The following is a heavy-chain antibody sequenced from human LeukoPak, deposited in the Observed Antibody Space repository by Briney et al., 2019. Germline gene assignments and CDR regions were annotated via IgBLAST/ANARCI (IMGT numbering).Heavy chain of an antibody. D-gene: IGHD3-22*01. J-gene: IGHJ4*02. CDR3: ARALDYYDSSGERAYYFDY. Sequence: SQTLSLTCTVSGGSISSGDYYWSWIRQPPGKGLEWIGYIYYSGSTYYNPSLKRRVTISVDTSKNQFSLKLSSVTAADTAVYYCARALDYYDSSGERAYYFDYWGQGTLVTVSS. CDR2: IYYSGST. CDR1: GGSISSGDYY. V-gene: IGHV4-30-4*01.